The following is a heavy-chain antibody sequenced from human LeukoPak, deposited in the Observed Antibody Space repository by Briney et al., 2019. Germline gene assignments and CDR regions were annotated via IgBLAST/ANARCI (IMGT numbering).Heavy chain of an antibody. CDR3: ARLAFKGDY. V-gene: IGHV4-59*08. J-gene: IGHJ4*02. Sequence: SETLSLTCTVSGGSISSYYWSWIRQPPGKGLEWIGYIYYSGSTNYNPSLKSRVTISVDTSKNQFSLKLSSVTAADTAVYYCARLAFKGDYWGQGTLVTVSS. CDR1: GGSISSYY. CDR2: IYYSGST.